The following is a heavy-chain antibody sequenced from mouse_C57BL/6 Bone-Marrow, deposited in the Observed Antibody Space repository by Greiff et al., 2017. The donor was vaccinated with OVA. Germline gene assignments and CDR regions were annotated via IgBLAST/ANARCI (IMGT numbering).Heavy chain of an antibody. J-gene: IGHJ3*01. V-gene: IGHV3-5*01. D-gene: IGHD2-4*01. Sequence: EVQLQQSGPGLVKPSQTVFLTCTVTGISITTGNYRWSWIRQFPGNKLEWIGYIYYSGTITYNPSLTSRTTITRDTPKNQFFLEMNSLTAEDTATYYCARAYDYDGGFDYWGQGTLVTVSA. CDR2: IYYSGTI. CDR1: GISITTGNYR. CDR3: ARAYDYDGGFDY.